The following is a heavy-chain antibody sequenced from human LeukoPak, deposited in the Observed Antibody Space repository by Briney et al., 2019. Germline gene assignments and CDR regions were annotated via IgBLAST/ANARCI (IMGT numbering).Heavy chain of an antibody. D-gene: IGHD3-16*01. V-gene: IGHV4-38-2*02. CDR3: ATHAARALRLGIHY. CDR1: GYSISSGYY. J-gene: IGHJ4*02. CDR2: IYHSGST. Sequence: PSETLSLTCTVSGYSISSGYYWGWIRQPPGKGLEWIGSIYHSGSTYYNPSLKSRVTISVDTSKNQFSLKLSSVTAADTAVYYCATHAARALRLGIHYWGQGTLVTVSS.